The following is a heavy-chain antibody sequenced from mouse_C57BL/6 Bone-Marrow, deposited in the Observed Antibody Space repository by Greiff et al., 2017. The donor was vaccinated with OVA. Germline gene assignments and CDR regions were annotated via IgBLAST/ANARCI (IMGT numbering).Heavy chain of an antibody. D-gene: IGHD1-1*01. CDR1: GFTFSSYG. V-gene: IGHV5-6*01. CDR3: ARIITTVVADY. CDR2: ISSGGSYT. J-gene: IGHJ2*01. Sequence: EVKVVESGGDLVKPGGSLKLSCAASGFTFSSYGMSWVRQTPDKRLEWVATISSGGSYTYYPDSVKGRFPISRDNAKNTLYLQMSSLKSEDTAMYYCARIITTVVADYWGQGTTLTVSS.